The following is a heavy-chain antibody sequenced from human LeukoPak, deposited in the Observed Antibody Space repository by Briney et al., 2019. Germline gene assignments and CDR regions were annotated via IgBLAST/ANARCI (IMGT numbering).Heavy chain of an antibody. CDR1: GFTFTSSA. CDR2: IVVGSGNT. J-gene: IGHJ4*02. V-gene: IGHV1-58*01. Sequence: GASVKVSCKASGFTFTSSAVQWVRQARGQRLEWIGWIVVGSGNTNYAQKFQERVTITRDMSTSTAYMELSSLRSEDPAVYYCAAAGYCSRTSCYGGDRFDYWGQGTLVTVSS. CDR3: AAAGYCSRTSCYGGDRFDY. D-gene: IGHD2-2*01.